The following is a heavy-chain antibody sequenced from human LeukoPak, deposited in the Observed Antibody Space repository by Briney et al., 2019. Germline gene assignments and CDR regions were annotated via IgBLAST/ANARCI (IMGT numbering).Heavy chain of an antibody. J-gene: IGHJ4*02. D-gene: IGHD3-22*01. CDR2: INHSGST. CDR3: ARVCSSGYYSDY. Sequence: SETLSLTCAVYGGSFSGYYWSWIRQPPGRGLEWIGEINHSGSTNYNPSLKSRVTISVDKSKNQFSLKLSSVTAADTAVYYCARVCSSGYYSDYWGQGTLVTVSS. CDR1: GGSFSGYY. V-gene: IGHV4-34*01.